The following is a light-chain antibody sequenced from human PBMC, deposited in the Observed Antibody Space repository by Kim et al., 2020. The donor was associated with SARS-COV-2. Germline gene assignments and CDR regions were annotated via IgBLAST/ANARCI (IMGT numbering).Light chain of an antibody. CDR2: DVT. J-gene: IGLJ1*01. V-gene: IGLV2-14*03. CDR1: TSDVGTYTY. CDR3: TSFTSSNTFV. Sequence: GQSITISRTGTTSDVGTYTYVSWYRQHPGRAPEVIIYDVTKRPSGVSNRFSGSKSANTASLTVSDLQAEDEADYYCTSFTSSNTFVFGTGTKVTVL.